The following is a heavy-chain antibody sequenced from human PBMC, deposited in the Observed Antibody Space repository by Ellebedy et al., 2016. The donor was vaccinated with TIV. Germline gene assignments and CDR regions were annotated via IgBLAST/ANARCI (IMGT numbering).Heavy chain of an antibody. CDR1: GFTFSNYW. CDR3: ARDRGVRFSSTWYSAFDI. CDR2: INQDGSEE. Sequence: GESLKISCAASGFTFSNYWMSWVRQAPGKGLEWVANINQDGSEEYYVDSVKGRFTFSRDNARNSLCPQMNSLKAEDTAVYYCARDRGVRFSSTWYSAFDIWGQGTMVTVSS. J-gene: IGHJ3*02. V-gene: IGHV3-7*01. D-gene: IGHD6-13*01.